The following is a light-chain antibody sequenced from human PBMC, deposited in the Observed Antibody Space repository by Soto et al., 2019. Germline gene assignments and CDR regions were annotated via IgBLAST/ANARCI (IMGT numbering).Light chain of an antibody. Sequence: IVLTQSPGTLSLSPGERATLSCGASQSVGSSYLAWYQQKHGQAPRLLMYGASSRATGIPDRFSGSVSGTDGTITISRLEQEDGAVYDCHQSGSSSWTFGQGTKVDIK. V-gene: IGKV3-20*01. CDR2: GAS. J-gene: IGKJ1*01. CDR1: QSVGSSY. CDR3: HQSGSSSWT.